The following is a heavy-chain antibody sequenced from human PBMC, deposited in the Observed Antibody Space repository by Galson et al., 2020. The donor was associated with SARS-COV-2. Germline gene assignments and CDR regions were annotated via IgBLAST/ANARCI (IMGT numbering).Heavy chain of an antibody. CDR1: GFTFSSYE. J-gene: IGHJ4*02. D-gene: IGHD6-25*01. CDR3: ARVGIAAARDSY. V-gene: IGHV3-48*03. Sequence: GGSLRLSCEASGFTFSSYEMNWVRQAPGKGLEWVSYISGGGSSIYYADSVKGRFTISRDNAKKSLYPQMNSLRAEDTAVYYCARVGIAAARDSYWGQGTLSPSPQ. CDR2: ISGGGSSI.